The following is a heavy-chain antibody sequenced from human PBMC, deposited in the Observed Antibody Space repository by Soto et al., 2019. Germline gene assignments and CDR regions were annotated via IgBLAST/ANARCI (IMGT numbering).Heavy chain of an antibody. D-gene: IGHD1-26*01. V-gene: IGHV1-18*01. Sequence: ASVKVSCKASGYTFTSYGISWVRQAPGQGLEWMGWISAYNGNTNYAQKLQGRVTMTTDTSTSTAYMELRSLRSDDTAVYYCASGPMSGSPGDGYYYYGMDVWGQGTTVTVSS. CDR2: ISAYNGNT. CDR3: ASGPMSGSPGDGYYYYGMDV. J-gene: IGHJ6*02. CDR1: GYTFTSYG.